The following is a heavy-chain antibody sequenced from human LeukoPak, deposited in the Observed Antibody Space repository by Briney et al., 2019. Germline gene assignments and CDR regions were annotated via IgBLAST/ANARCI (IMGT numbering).Heavy chain of an antibody. CDR1: GGSFSGYY. CDR3: ARISAGRYGMDV. Sequence: SETLSLTCAVYGGSFSGYYWSWIRQPPEKGLEWIGYVYYTGSTYYNPSLKSRVTISSDTSKNQFSLKVSSVTAADTAVYYCARISAGRYGMDVWGQGTTVTVSS. D-gene: IGHD6-6*01. V-gene: IGHV4-34*09. J-gene: IGHJ6*02. CDR2: VYYTGST.